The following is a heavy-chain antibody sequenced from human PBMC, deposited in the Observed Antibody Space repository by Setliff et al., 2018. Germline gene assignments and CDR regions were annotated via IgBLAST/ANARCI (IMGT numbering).Heavy chain of an antibody. J-gene: IGHJ6*03. D-gene: IGHD3-22*01. CDR1: GYTFTSYG. Sequence: SVKVSCKASGYTFTSYGINWVRQAPGQGLEWMGGTIPIFGTTDYAQKFQGRVTIITDESTSTAFMQLSSLRSEDTAVYYCVREGVDSRSSTDYRYYMDVWGKGTTVTVSS. V-gene: IGHV1-69*05. CDR2: TIPIFGTT. CDR3: VREGVDSRSSTDYRYYMDV.